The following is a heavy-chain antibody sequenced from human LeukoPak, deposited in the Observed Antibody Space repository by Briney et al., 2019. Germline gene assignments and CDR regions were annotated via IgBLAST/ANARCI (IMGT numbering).Heavy chain of an antibody. D-gene: IGHD6-13*01. J-gene: IGHJ4*02. CDR2: IIPIFGTI. V-gene: IGHV1-69*13. Sequence: ASVKVSCKASGGTLRSYAISWVRQAPGQGLEWMGGIIPIFGTINYAQKFQGRVTITADESTSTAYMELSSLRSEDTAVYYCARAYSSNWLADYWGQGTLVTVSS. CDR3: ARAYSSNWLADY. CDR1: GGTLRSYA.